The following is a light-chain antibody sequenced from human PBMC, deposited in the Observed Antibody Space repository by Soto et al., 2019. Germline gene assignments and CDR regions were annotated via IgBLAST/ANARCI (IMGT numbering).Light chain of an antibody. Sequence: EIVLTQSPGTLSLSPGERATLSYRASQSISSSYLAWFRQKPGQSPRLLIYGASSRATGVPDRFSGSGSGTDFTLTISRLEPEDFVVYYCQHYGSSPYTFGQGTKLQIK. CDR3: QHYGSSPYT. CDR2: GAS. J-gene: IGKJ2*01. CDR1: QSISSSY. V-gene: IGKV3-20*01.